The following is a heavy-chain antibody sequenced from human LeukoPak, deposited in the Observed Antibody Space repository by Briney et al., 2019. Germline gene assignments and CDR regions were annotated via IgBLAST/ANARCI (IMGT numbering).Heavy chain of an antibody. CDR3: TRDDSSGYYPYCFDY. Sequence: GGSLRLSCTASGFTFGDYAMSWFRQAPGKGLEWVGFIRSKAYGGTTEYAASVKGRFTISRDDSKSIAYLQMNSLKTEDTAVYYCTRDDSSGYYPYCFDYWGQGTLVTVSS. CDR2: IRSKAYGGTT. D-gene: IGHD3-22*01. V-gene: IGHV3-49*03. J-gene: IGHJ4*02. CDR1: GFTFGDYA.